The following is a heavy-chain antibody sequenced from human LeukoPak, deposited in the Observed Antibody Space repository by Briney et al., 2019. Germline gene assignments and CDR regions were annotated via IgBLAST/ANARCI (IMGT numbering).Heavy chain of an antibody. CDR1: GYTFTGYY. CDR2: IDPNSGGT. J-gene: IGHJ4*02. Sequence: ASVKVSCKASGYTFTGYYMHWVRQAPGQGLEWMGWIDPNSGGTNYAQKFQGRVTTTRDTSISTAYMELSRLRSDDTAVYYCARDSYGDYELDYWGQGTLVTVSS. V-gene: IGHV1-2*02. D-gene: IGHD4-17*01. CDR3: ARDSYGDYELDY.